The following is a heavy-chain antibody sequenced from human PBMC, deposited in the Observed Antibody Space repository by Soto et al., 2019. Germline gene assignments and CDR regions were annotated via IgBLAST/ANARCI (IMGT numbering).Heavy chain of an antibody. CDR2: IYRTGST. J-gene: IGHJ4*02. V-gene: IGHV4-4*02. D-gene: IGHD1-7*01. CDR1: GGSFTSNNW. CDR3: ASRDPGTSVDY. Sequence: SETLSLTCSVSGGSFTSNNWWTWVRQPPGQGLEWIGEIYRTGSTTYNPSLKSRVTISLDKSENQFSLKVTSLTAADTAVYYCASRDPGTSVDYWGQGTLVTVSS.